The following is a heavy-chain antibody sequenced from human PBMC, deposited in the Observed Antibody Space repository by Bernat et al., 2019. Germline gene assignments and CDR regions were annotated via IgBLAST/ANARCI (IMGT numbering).Heavy chain of an antibody. V-gene: IGHV3-7*03. D-gene: IGHD2-15*01. CDR1: GFRFSKYW. CDR2: IKEDGSEK. Sequence: VQLVESGGGVVQPGRSLRLSCAASGFRFSKYWMSWVRQAPGKGLEWVANIKEDGSEKYYVDSVKGRFTISRDNAKNSLYLQVNSLRDEDTAVYYCARELVVGVAEYFQDWGQGTLVTVSS. CDR3: ARELVVGVAEYFQD. J-gene: IGHJ1*01.